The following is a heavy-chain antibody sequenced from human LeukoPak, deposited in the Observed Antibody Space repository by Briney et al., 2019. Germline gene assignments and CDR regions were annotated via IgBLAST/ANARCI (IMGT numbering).Heavy chain of an antibody. Sequence: PSETLSLTFTVSGGSISSYYWSWIRQPPGKGLEWIGYIYYSGSTNYNPSLKSRVTISVDTSKNQFSLKLSSVTAADTAVYYCARVGYSSSSYGAFDIWGQGTMVTVSS. CDR2: IYYSGST. CDR1: GGSISSYY. D-gene: IGHD6-6*01. V-gene: IGHV4-59*01. CDR3: ARVGYSSSSYGAFDI. J-gene: IGHJ3*02.